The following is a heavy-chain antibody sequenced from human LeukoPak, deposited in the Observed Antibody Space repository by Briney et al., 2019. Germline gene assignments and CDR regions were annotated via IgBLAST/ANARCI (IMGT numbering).Heavy chain of an antibody. Sequence: TGGSLRLSCTPSGFKFFSYAMGWVRQAPGKGLEWVSAIGGAGINTYYADSVKGRFTISRDNSENTLYLQMNSLRAEDTAAYYCAKDRSWSLHYGLDVWGQGTTVTVSS. CDR1: GFKFFSYA. V-gene: IGHV3-23*01. CDR2: IGGAGINT. CDR3: AKDRSWSLHYGLDV. D-gene: IGHD6-13*01. J-gene: IGHJ6*02.